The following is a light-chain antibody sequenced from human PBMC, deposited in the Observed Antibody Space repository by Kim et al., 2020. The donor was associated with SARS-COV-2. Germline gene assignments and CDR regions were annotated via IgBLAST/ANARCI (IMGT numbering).Light chain of an antibody. CDR1: VSNIGSNV. CDR2: SND. V-gene: IGLV1-44*01. Sequence: GQGVTISCAGSVSNIGSNVVNWYQKFPGPAPKLLMYSNDYRPSGVPDRFSGSKSGTSASLAISGLQSEDEADYYCAAWDDSLKGSVFGGGTQLTVL. CDR3: AAWDDSLKGSV. J-gene: IGLJ3*02.